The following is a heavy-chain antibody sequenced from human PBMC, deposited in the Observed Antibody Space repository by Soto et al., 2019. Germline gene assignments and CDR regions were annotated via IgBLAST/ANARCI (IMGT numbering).Heavy chain of an antibody. V-gene: IGHV1-18*01. Sequence: ASVKVSCKTSGYTFSDYGISWVRQAPGQGLEWMGWISAKNGNTNFAQRFRGRVTMITDTSTNTVYMELRNLRLDVTPVYYCAREPPETPPDYWGQGTLVTVYS. CDR3: AREPPETPPDY. J-gene: IGHJ4*02. CDR1: GYTFSDYG. CDR2: ISAKNGNT.